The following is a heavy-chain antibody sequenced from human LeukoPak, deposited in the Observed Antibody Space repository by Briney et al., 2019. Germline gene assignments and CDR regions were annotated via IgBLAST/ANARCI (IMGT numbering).Heavy chain of an antibody. CDR3: AELGITMIGGV. Sequence: PGGSLRLSCAASGFTFSSYSMNWVRQAPGKGLEWVSSISTSSIYIYYADSVKGRFTISRDNAKNSLYLQMNSLRAEDTAVYYCAELGITMIGGVWGKGTTVTISS. V-gene: IGHV3-21*01. CDR2: ISTSSIYI. J-gene: IGHJ6*04. D-gene: IGHD3-10*02. CDR1: GFTFSSYS.